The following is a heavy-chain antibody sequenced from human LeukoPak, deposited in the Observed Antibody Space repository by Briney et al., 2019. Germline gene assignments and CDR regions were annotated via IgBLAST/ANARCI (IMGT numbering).Heavy chain of an antibody. CDR1: GYTFTDYY. Sequence: ASVRVSCKASGYTFTDYYIHWVRQAPGQGLEWMGWINPKNGGTNYAPNFQGRVTLTRYTSISTGYMELSRLTSDDTAVYYCARTRGDQTYMAYLDYWGQGTLVTVSS. CDR3: ARTRGDQTYMAYLDY. D-gene: IGHD3-16*01. V-gene: IGHV1-2*02. CDR2: INPKNGGT. J-gene: IGHJ4*02.